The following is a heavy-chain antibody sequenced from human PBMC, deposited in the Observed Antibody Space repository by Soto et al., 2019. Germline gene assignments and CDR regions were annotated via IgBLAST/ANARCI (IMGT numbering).Heavy chain of an antibody. V-gene: IGHV1-69*02. CDR2: IIPILGIA. D-gene: IGHD2-15*01. J-gene: IGHJ6*03. CDR3: AGGYCRGGSCYANYYYMDV. CDR1: GGTFSSYT. Sequence: KVSCKACGGTFSSYTISWVRQAPGQGLEWMGRIIPILGIANYAQKFQGRVTITADKSTSTAYMELSSLRSEDTAVYYCAGGYCRGGSCYANYYYMDVWGKGTTVTVSS.